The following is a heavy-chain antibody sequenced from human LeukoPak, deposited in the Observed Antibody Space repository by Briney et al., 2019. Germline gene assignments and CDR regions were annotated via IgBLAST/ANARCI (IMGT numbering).Heavy chain of an antibody. CDR2: IYYSGST. CDR3: ARDRRYSYGSGGRSYGMDV. J-gene: IGHJ6*02. D-gene: IGHD5-18*01. CDR1: GGSISSSSYY. V-gene: IGHV4-39*07. Sequence: PSETLSLTCTVSGGSISSSSYYWGWIRQPPGKGLEWIGSIYYSGSTYYNPSLKSRVTISVDTSKNQFSLKLSSVTAADTAVYYCARDRRYSYGSGGRSYGMDVWGQGTTVTVSS.